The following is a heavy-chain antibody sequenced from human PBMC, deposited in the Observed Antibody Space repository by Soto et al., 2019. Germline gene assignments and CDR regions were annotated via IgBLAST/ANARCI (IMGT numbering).Heavy chain of an antibody. Sequence: GGSLRLSCAASGFTFDDYTMHWVRQAPGKGLEWVSLISWDGGSTYYADSVKGRFTISRDNSKNSLYLQMNSLRTEDTAVYYCARDRYDSSGYYPDEYYYGMDVWGQGTTVTVSS. J-gene: IGHJ6*02. V-gene: IGHV3-43*01. CDR3: ARDRYDSSGYYPDEYYYGMDV. D-gene: IGHD3-22*01. CDR2: ISWDGGST. CDR1: GFTFDDYT.